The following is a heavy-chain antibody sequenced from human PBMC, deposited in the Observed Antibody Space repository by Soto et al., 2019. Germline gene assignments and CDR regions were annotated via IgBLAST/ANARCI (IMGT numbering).Heavy chain of an antibody. J-gene: IGHJ3*02. D-gene: IGHD3-10*01. V-gene: IGHV4-59*01. CDR2: IYYSGST. Sequence: SETLSLTCTVSGGPISGYYWSWIRQPPGKGLEWIGYIYYSGSTNYNPSLKSRVTISVDTSKNQFSLKLSSVTAADTAVYYCARVWGGAFDIWGQGTMVTVSS. CDR3: ARVWGGAFDI. CDR1: GGPISGYY.